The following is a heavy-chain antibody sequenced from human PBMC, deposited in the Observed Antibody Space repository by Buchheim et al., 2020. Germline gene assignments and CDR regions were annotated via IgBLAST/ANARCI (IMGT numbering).Heavy chain of an antibody. CDR2: INSDGSSV. V-gene: IGHV3-74*01. Sequence: EVQLVESGGGLVQPGGSLRLSCAASGFIFSSNWMHWVRQAPGKGLVWVSRINSDGSSVFYADSVKGRFTISRDNAKNTLYLQMNSLRAEDTGVYYCARGGDDYGDYYGLDVWGQGTT. J-gene: IGHJ6*01. CDR3: ARGGDDYGDYYGLDV. CDR1: GFIFSSNW. D-gene: IGHD4-17*01.